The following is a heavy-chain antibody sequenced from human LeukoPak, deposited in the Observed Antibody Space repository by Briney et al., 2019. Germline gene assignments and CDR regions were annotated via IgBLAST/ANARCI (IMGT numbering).Heavy chain of an antibody. CDR1: GFTFSSYA. CDR2: ISGSGGST. J-gene: IGHJ4*02. CDR3: AKGSFFGYSSGWYGDY. D-gene: IGHD6-19*01. Sequence: PGGSLRLSCAASGFTFSSYAMSWVRQAPGKGQEWVSAISGSGGSTYYADSVKGRFTISRDNSKNTLYLQMNSLRAADTAVYYCAKGSFFGYSSGWYGDYWGQGTLVTVSS. V-gene: IGHV3-23*01.